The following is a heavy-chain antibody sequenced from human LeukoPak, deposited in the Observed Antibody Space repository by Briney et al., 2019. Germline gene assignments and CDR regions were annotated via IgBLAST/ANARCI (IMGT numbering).Heavy chain of an antibody. CDR3: ARGYYDSRGFSNPFDS. D-gene: IGHD3-22*01. CDR1: GASISSSY. Sequence: KPSETLSLTCTVSGASISSSYWSWLRQPPGKGLEWIAYIHTNGNTNSNPSLKSRVTVSVDASKNQFSLMLRSVAAADTALYYCARGYYDSRGFSNPFDSWGQGTLVTVSS. J-gene: IGHJ4*02. V-gene: IGHV4-4*08. CDR2: IHTNGNT.